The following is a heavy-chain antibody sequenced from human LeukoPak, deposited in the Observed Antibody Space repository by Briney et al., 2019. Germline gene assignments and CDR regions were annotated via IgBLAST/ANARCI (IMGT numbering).Heavy chain of an antibody. D-gene: IGHD3-22*01. Sequence: GRSLRLSCAASGFTFSSYGMHWVRQAPGKRLEWVAVISYDGSNQYYADSVKGRFTISRDNSKNTLYLQMNSLRAEDTAVYYCAKDMGGYYVGAFDIWGQGTMVTVSS. J-gene: IGHJ3*02. CDR2: ISYDGSNQ. CDR1: GFTFSSYG. V-gene: IGHV3-30*18. CDR3: AKDMGGYYVGAFDI.